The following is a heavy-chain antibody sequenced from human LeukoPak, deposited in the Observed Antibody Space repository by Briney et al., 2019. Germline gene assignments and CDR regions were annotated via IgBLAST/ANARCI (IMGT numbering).Heavy chain of an antibody. CDR3: ARGTVLRPSLDY. CDR2: ISAGT. V-gene: IGHV3-23*01. D-gene: IGHD2-8*01. CDR1: GFTFSSYA. Sequence: GGSLRLSRAASGFTFSSYAMSWVRQAPGKGLEWVSAISAGTFYADSVKGRFTISRDNSKNTLYLQMNSLRAEDTAVYYCARGTVLRPSLDYWGQGTLVTVSS. J-gene: IGHJ4*02.